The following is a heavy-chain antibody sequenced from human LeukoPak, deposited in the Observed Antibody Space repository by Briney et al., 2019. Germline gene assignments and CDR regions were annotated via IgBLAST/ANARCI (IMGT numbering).Heavy chain of an antibody. CDR3: ARYGHSYYQIDY. V-gene: IGHV1-8*02. J-gene: IGHJ4*02. D-gene: IGHD5-18*01. Sequence: ASVKVSCKASGYTFTSYYMHWVRQATGQGLEWMGWMNPNSGNTGYAQKFQGRVTMTRNTSISTAYMELSSLRSEDTAVYYCARYGHSYYQIDYWGQGTLVTVSS. CDR1: GYTFTSYY. CDR2: MNPNSGNT.